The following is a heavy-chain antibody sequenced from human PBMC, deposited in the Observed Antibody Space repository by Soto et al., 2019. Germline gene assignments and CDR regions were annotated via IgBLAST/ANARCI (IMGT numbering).Heavy chain of an antibody. V-gene: IGHV3-23*01. D-gene: IGHD1-1*01. CDR2: ISTNGGLT. Sequence: GGSLRLSCAASGFTFSVYAMSWVRQAPGKGLEWVSAISTNGGLTFYADSLRGRFTISRDNSKSTLYLQMNNLRAEDTAIYYWAKSSENQYEGHPKRGGGGTRVTASP. J-gene: IGHJ1*01. CDR1: GFTFSVYA. CDR3: AKSSENQYEGHPKR.